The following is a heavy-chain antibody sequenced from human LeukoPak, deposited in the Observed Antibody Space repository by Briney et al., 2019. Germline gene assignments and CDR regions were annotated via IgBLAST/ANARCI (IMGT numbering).Heavy chain of an antibody. D-gene: IGHD3-9*01. CDR1: VDSISSGADY. J-gene: IGHJ4*02. CDR2: IYYSGTT. CDR3: ARGLTGIDY. V-gene: IGHV4-30-4*01. Sequence: SETLSLTCTVSVDSISSGADYWNWIRQPPGKGLEWIGYIYYSGTTYYNPSLKSRVTISVDTSKNQFSLKLSSVTAADAAVYYCARGLTGIDYWGQGTLVTVSS.